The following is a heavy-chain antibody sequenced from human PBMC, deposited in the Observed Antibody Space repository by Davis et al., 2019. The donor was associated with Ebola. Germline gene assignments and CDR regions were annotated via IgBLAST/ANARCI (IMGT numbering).Heavy chain of an antibody. CDR3: ARGRYCSGGSCYSNPTDY. J-gene: IGHJ4*02. D-gene: IGHD2-15*01. V-gene: IGHV5-10-1*01. CDR1: GYSFTSYW. Sequence: GESLKISCQGSGYSFTSYWISWVRQMPGKGLEWMGRIDPSDSYTNYSPSFQGHVTISADKSISTAYLQWSSLKASDTAIYYCARGRYCSGGSCYSNPTDYWGQGTLLTVSS. CDR2: IDPSDSYT.